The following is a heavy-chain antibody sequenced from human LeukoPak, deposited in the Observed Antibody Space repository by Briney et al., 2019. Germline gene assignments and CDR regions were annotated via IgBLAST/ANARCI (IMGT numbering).Heavy chain of an antibody. CDR1: GFTFSSYS. CDR2: ISSSSSYI. CDR3: AKVVSYGTSSGYYFDY. J-gene: IGHJ4*02. V-gene: IGHV3-21*04. D-gene: IGHD1-14*01. Sequence: GGSLRLSCAASGFTFSSYSMNWVRQAPGKGLEWVSSISSSSSYIYYADSVKGRFTISRDNAKNSLYLQMNSLRAEDTALYYCAKVVSYGTSSGYYFDYWGQGTLVTVSS.